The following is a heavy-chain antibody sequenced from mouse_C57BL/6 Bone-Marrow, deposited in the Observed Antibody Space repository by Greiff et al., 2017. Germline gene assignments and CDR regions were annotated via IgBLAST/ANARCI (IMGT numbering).Heavy chain of an antibody. J-gene: IGHJ3*01. V-gene: IGHV7-3*01. Sequence: EVHLVESGGGLVQPGGSLSLSCAASGFTFTDYYMSWVRQPPGKALEWLGFIRNKANGYTTEYSASVKGRFTISRDNSQSILYLQMNALRAEDSATYCCARSSITGPFAYWGQGTLVTVSA. D-gene: IGHD4-1*01. CDR2: IRNKANGYTT. CDR3: ARSSITGPFAY. CDR1: GFTFTDYY.